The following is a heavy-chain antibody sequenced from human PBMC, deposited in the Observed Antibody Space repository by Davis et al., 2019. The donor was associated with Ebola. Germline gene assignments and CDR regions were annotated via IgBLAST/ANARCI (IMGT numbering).Heavy chain of an antibody. CDR3: TTPGGQDSGYDVFDI. CDR2: INPNDGRT. CDR1: GYTFTNYY. J-gene: IGHJ3*02. D-gene: IGHD5-12*01. V-gene: IGHV1-46*03. Sequence: ASVKVSCKASGYTFTNYYMHWVRQAPGQGLAWMGMINPNDGRTIYAQKFQGRVTVTRDTSTTTVYMDLSSLRSEDTALYYCTTPGGQDSGYDVFDIWGQGAMVTVSS.